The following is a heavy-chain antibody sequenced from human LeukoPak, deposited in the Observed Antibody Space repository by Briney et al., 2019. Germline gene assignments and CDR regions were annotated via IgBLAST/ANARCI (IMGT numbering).Heavy chain of an antibody. Sequence: SETLSLTCTVSGGSIISYYWSWIRQPAGKGLEWIGRIYTSGSTNYNPSLKSRVTMSVDTSKNQFSLKLSSVTAADTAVYYCARVVAGYSSGLGLYWYFDLWGRGTLVTVSS. CDR1: GGSIISYY. D-gene: IGHD6-19*01. V-gene: IGHV4-4*07. CDR3: ARVVAGYSSGLGLYWYFDL. CDR2: IYTSGST. J-gene: IGHJ2*01.